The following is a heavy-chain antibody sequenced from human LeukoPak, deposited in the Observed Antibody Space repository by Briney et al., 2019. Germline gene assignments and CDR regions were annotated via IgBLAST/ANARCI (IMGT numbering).Heavy chain of an antibody. CDR3: ARVLRDISGYYDY. J-gene: IGHJ4*02. CDR1: GFRFSSYA. Sequence: PGGSLRLSCAASGFRFSSYAMHWVRQAPGKGLEYVSAISIDGGDTFYASSVKGRFTISRDNSKSTLYLQMGSLRAEGMAVYYCARVLRDISGYYDYWGQGTLVTVSS. CDR2: ISIDGGDT. D-gene: IGHD3-22*01. V-gene: IGHV3-64*01.